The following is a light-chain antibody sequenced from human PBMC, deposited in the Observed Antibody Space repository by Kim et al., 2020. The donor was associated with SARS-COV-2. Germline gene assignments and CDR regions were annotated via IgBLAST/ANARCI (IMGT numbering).Light chain of an antibody. CDR2: DAS. CDR3: QLYDSSPYT. V-gene: IGKV3-20*01. J-gene: IGKJ2*01. CDR1: SGVSRSP. Sequence: FSPGARAAPPCRADSGVSRSPFPLSQQTSGQSPSLLIYDASRRATGLPDMFSGSGSGTVFTLTISSLEPEYVAVYYCQLYDSSPYTCGQGTKLEI.